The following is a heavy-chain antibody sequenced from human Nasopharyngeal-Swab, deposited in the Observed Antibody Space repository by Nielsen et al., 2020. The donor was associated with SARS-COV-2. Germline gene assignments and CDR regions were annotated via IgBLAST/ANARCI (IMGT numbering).Heavy chain of an antibody. J-gene: IGHJ4*02. Sequence: WIRQPPGKGLEWIGTVYYSGSTYYNPSLKSRVTISVDTSKNQFSLKLNSLTATDTAVYYCARGYGSFPYYFDHWGQGTLVTVSS. CDR2: VYYSGST. D-gene: IGHD1-26*01. CDR3: ARGYGSFPYYFDH. V-gene: IGHV4-39*01.